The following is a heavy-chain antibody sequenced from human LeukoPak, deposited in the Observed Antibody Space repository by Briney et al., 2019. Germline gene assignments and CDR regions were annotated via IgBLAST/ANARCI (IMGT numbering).Heavy chain of an antibody. CDR1: GFSFSSGGVG. D-gene: IGHD2-15*01. V-gene: IGHV2-5*01. Sequence: SGPTLVNPRQTLRLTCTFSGFSFSSGGVGVGWVRQPPGKALEWLGVIYENDEKLYSSSLQNRLTITKDTSRNQVVLTMANMDPVDTATYYCAHRHRGVASDIWGQGTMVTVSS. J-gene: IGHJ3*02. CDR3: AHRHRGVASDI. CDR2: IYENDEK.